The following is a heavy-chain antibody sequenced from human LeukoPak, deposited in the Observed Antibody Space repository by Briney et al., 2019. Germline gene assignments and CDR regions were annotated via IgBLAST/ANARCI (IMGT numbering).Heavy chain of an antibody. CDR3: ARDGGGSGSIDY. Sequence: ASVTVSCKASGGTFSSYAISWVRQAPGQGLEWMGIINPSGGSTSYAQKFQGRVTMTRDTSTSTVYMELSSLRSEDTAVYYCARDGGGSGSIDYWGQGTLVTVSS. V-gene: IGHV1-46*01. J-gene: IGHJ4*02. CDR1: GGTFSSYA. CDR2: INPSGGST. D-gene: IGHD6-19*01.